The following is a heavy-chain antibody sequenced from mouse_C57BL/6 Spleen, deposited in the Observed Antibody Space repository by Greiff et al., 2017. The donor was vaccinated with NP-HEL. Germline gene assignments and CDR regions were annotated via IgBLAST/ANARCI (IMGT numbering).Heavy chain of an antibody. CDR1: GFTFSSYA. J-gene: IGHJ4*01. V-gene: IGHV5-9-1*02. CDR3: TREGSTMVTTDYYAMDY. CDR2: ISSGGDYI. D-gene: IGHD2-2*01. Sequence: DVKLVESGEGLVKPGGSLKLSCAASGFTFSSYAMSWVRQTPEKRLEWVAYISSGGDYIYYADTVKGRFTISRDNARNTLYLQMSSLKSEDTAMYYCTREGSTMVTTDYYAMDYWGQGTSVTVSS.